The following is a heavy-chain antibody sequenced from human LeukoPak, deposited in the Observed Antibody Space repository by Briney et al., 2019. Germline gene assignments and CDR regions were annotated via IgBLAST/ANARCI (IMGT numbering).Heavy chain of an antibody. D-gene: IGHD3-9*01. V-gene: IGHV3-15*01. CDR3: TTEDVLRYFDWLLSTSPFDY. J-gene: IGHJ4*02. CDR2: IKSKIDGGTT. Sequence: PGGSLRLSCAASGFTFSNAWMSWVRQAPGKGLEWVGRIKSKIDGGTTDYAAPVKGRFTISRDDSKNTLYLQMNSLKTEDTAVYYCTTEDVLRYFDWLLSTSPFDYWGQGTLVTVSS. CDR1: GFTFSNAW.